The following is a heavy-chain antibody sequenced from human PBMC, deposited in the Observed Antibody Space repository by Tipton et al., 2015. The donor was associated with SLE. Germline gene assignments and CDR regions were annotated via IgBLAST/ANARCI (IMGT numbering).Heavy chain of an antibody. Sequence: SLRLSCAASGFTFSSYSMNWVRQAPGKGLEWVSSISSSSSYIYYADSVKGRFTISRDNAKNTLYLQMNSLRAEDTAVYYCAKDRYSSSWDAGYWGQGTLVTVSS. J-gene: IGHJ4*02. CDR2: ISSSSSYI. CDR3: AKDRYSSSWDAGY. CDR1: GFTFSSYS. D-gene: IGHD6-13*01. V-gene: IGHV3-21*01.